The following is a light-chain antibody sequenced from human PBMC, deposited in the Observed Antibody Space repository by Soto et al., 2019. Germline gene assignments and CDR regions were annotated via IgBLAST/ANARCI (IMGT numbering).Light chain of an antibody. Sequence: DIQMTQSPSTLSASVGDRVTITCRASQSISSWLAWYQQKPGKAPKLLIYDAPSLESGVPSRFSGSGSGTEFTLTISSLQPDDFATYYCQQYNNYPWTFGQGTKVEIK. CDR1: QSISSW. CDR2: DAP. J-gene: IGKJ1*01. V-gene: IGKV1-5*01. CDR3: QQYNNYPWT.